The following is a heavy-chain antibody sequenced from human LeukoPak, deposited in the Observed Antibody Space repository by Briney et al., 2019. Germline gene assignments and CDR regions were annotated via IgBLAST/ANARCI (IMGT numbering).Heavy chain of an antibody. V-gene: IGHV4-34*01. Sequence: SETLSLNCAVYGWYFSGYYWSWLRQPPGKGLEWIGEINRSASTNYNPSLRSRVTISVDTSKNQVFLKLSSVTAADTAVYYCAREGVVGAYGHFDYWGQGTLVTVSS. CDR3: AREGVVGAYGHFDY. J-gene: IGHJ4*02. CDR1: GWYFSGYY. CDR2: INRSAST. D-gene: IGHD2-15*01.